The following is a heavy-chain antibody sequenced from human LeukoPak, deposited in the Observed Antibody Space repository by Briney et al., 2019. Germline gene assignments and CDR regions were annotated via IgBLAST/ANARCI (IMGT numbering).Heavy chain of an antibody. CDR1: GFTFNRDW. J-gene: IGHJ6*02. CDR2: IKSDGSEE. V-gene: IGHV3-7*02. CDR3: ARGPGLQGRDGYNHYYYGLDV. D-gene: IGHD5-24*01. Sequence: GGSLRLSCAASGFTFNRDWMSWVRQAPGKGLEWLAQIKSDGSEEYYADSVRGRFTISRDNAKSSLYLQMNSLRAEDTAVYYCARGPGLQGRDGYNHYYYGLDVWGQGTKVTVSS.